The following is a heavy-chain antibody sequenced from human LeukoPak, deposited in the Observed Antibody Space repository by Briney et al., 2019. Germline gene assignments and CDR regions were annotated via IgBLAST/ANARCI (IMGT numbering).Heavy chain of an antibody. V-gene: IGHV4-59*01. CDR1: GGSISSYC. J-gene: IGHJ4*02. Sequence: SETLSLTCTVSGGSISSYCWSWIRQPPGKGLEWIGYIYYSGSTNYNPSLKSRDTISVDTSKNQFSLKLSSVTAADTAVYYCARVGIYGDLFDYWGQGTLVTVSS. CDR3: ARVGIYGDLFDY. CDR2: IYYSGST. D-gene: IGHD4-17*01.